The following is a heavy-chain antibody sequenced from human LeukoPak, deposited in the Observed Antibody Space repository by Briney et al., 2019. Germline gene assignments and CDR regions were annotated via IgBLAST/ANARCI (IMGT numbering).Heavy chain of an antibody. CDR2: INPNSGGT. J-gene: IGHJ3*02. V-gene: IGHV1-2*02. D-gene: IGHD3-3*01. CDR1: GYTFTGYY. CDR3: ARTQYLFEQYDFWSALVFDI. Sequence: GASVKVSCKASGYTFTGYYMHWVRQAPGQGLEWMGWINPNSGGTNYAQKFQGRVTMTRDTSISTAYMELSRLRSDDTAVYYCARTQYLFEQYDFWSALVFDIWGQGTMVTVSS.